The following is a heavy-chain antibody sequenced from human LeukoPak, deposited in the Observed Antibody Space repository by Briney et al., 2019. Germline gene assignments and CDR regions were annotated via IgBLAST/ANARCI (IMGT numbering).Heavy chain of an antibody. V-gene: IGHV3-48*03. CDR2: ISNTGTTI. CDR3: ARDVGYSSRWFFDL. J-gene: IGHJ2*01. CDR1: GFTFSSYE. D-gene: IGHD4-11*01. Sequence: AGSLCLSCAGSGFTFSSYEMNWVRQAPGKGLEWISYISNTGTTIYYADTVQGRFTISRDNAKNSLYLQMNSLRPEDTAIYHCARDVGYSSRWFFDLWGRGTLVTVSS.